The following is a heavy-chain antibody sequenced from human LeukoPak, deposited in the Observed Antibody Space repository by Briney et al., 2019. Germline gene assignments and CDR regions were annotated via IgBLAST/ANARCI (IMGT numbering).Heavy chain of an antibody. V-gene: IGHV4-61*02. CDR1: GGSISSGSYY. CDR3: ARYYCTSNTCYYFDY. Sequence: SETLSLTCTVSGGSISSGSYYWSWLRQPAGKGLEWIGRIYTSGSTTYNPSLKSRVTISVDTSKNQFSLKLSSVTAADTAMYYCARYYCTSNTCYYFDYWGQGTLVTVSS. CDR2: IYTSGST. D-gene: IGHD2-2*01. J-gene: IGHJ4*02.